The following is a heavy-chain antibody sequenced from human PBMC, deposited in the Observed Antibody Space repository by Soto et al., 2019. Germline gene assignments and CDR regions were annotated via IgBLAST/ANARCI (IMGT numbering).Heavy chain of an antibody. CDR3: ARDRAIEGVPATNAAFES. Sequence: ASVNVSCKASGYTFTIYGLSWVLQAPGQGLEWMGWISAYNGNTNYAQKLQGRVTMTTDTSTSTAYMELRSLRSDDTAVYYCARDRAIEGVPATNAAFESWGQGTMVTVAS. CDR1: GYTFTIYG. J-gene: IGHJ3*02. D-gene: IGHD2-2*01. V-gene: IGHV1-18*01. CDR2: ISAYNGNT.